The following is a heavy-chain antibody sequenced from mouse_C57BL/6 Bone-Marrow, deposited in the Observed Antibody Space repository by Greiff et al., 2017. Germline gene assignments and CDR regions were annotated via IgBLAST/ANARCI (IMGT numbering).Heavy chain of an antibody. CDR2: ISSGGSYT. J-gene: IGHJ3*01. CDR1: GFTFSSYG. V-gene: IGHV5-6*01. CDR3: ARPRLAY. Sequence: EVKVVESGGDLVKPGGSLKLSCAASGFTFSSYGMSWVRQTPDKRLEWVATISSGGSYTYYPDSVKGRFTISRDNAKNTLYLQMSSLKSEDTAMYYCARPRLAYWGQGTLVTVSA.